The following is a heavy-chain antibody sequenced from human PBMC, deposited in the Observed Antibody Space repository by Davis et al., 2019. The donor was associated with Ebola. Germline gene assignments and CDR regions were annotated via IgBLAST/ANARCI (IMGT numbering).Heavy chain of an antibody. CDR3: VRDPALVVTGGGWFFGL. Sequence: GESLKISCAASGFIFRSYVMSWVRQAPGKGLEWVSSIWSSSSYTYYADSVKGRLTISRDNAKNSLYLHMNSLRAEDTAVYYCVRDPALVVTGGGWFFGLWGRGTLVTVSS. CDR1: GFIFRSYV. CDR2: IWSSSSYT. V-gene: IGHV3-21*01. J-gene: IGHJ2*01. D-gene: IGHD2-21*02.